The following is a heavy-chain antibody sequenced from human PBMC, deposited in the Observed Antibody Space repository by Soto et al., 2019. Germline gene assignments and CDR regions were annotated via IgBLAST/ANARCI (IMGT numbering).Heavy chain of an antibody. V-gene: IGHV4-4*07. CDR2: LSTSGRT. J-gene: IGHJ2*01. CDR1: GDSIGNFY. Sequence: SETLSLTCTVSGDSIGNFYWSWIRQPAGKGLESIGRLSTSGRTNYSPSLQSRVTTSLDTSKNRFSLRLTSVSAADTAVYFCARGMGRYFDLWGRGTLVTVSS. D-gene: IGHD2-8*01. CDR3: ARGMGRYFDL.